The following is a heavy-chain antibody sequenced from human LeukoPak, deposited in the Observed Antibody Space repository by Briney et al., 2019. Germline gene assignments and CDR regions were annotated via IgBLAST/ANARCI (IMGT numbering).Heavy chain of an antibody. CDR3: AKDLYYYGSGSPTQDY. CDR1: GFTFSSHA. J-gene: IGHJ4*02. V-gene: IGHV3-23*01. Sequence: GGSLRLSCAASGFTFSSHAMSWVRQAPGKGLEWVSAISGSGGSTYYADSVKGRFTISRDNSKNTLYLQMNSLRAEDTAVYYCAKDLYYYGSGSPTQDYWGQGTLVTVSS. CDR2: ISGSGGST. D-gene: IGHD3-10*01.